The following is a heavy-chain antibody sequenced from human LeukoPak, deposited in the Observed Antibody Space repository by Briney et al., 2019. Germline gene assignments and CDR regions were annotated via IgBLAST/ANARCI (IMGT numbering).Heavy chain of an antibody. D-gene: IGHD3-3*01. Sequence: PGGSLRLSCAASGFVFRNYFMSWVRQAPGKGLEWVVSIKNDGSERYYVDSVRGRYTISRDNTKNSLFLQMSSLRAEDTAVYYCATDRGWRTSGYYLYYFEYWGQGTLVTFSS. V-gene: IGHV3-7*01. CDR3: ATDRGWRTSGYYLYYFEY. J-gene: IGHJ4*02. CDR1: GFVFRNYF. CDR2: IKNDGSER.